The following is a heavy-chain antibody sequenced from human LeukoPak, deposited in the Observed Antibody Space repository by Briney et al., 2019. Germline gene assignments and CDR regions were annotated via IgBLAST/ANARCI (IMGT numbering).Heavy chain of an antibody. Sequence: ASVKVSCKASVYTFTGYYMHWVRQAPGQGLEWMGWINPNSGGTNYAQKFQGRVTMTRDTSISTAYMELSRPRSDDTAVYYCARFSPDYGGRHYYYYYGMDVWGQGTTVTVSS. CDR2: INPNSGGT. CDR3: ARFSPDYGGRHYYYYYGMDV. D-gene: IGHD4-17*01. V-gene: IGHV1-2*02. CDR1: VYTFTGYY. J-gene: IGHJ6*02.